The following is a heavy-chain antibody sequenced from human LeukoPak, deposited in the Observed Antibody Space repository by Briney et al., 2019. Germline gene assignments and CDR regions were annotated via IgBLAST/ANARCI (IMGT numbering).Heavy chain of an antibody. CDR1: GGSISSYC. J-gene: IGHJ3*02. CDR3: ARYSSGWRSFDI. D-gene: IGHD6-19*01. Sequence: SETLSLTCTVSGGSISSYCWSWIRQPPGKGLEWIGYIYYSGSTNYNPSLKSRVTISVDTSKNQFSLNLSSVTAADTAVYYCARYSSGWRSFDIWGQGTMVTVSS. CDR2: IYYSGST. V-gene: IGHV4-59*01.